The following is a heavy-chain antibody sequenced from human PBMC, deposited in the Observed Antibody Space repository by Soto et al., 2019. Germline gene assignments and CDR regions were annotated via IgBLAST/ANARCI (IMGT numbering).Heavy chain of an antibody. CDR2: IYYSGST. V-gene: IGHV4-31*03. Sequence: SETLSLTCTVSGGSISSGGYYWSWIRQHPGKGLEWIGYIYYSGSTYYNPSLKSRVTISEDTSKSQFSLKVNSMTAADTAVYYCARYRREAVAGYTLDNWGQGILVTVSS. D-gene: IGHD6-13*01. CDR1: GGSISSGGYY. J-gene: IGHJ4*02. CDR3: ARYRREAVAGYTLDN.